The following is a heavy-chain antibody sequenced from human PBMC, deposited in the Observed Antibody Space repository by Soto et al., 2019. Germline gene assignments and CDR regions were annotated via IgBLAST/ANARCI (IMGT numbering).Heavy chain of an antibody. CDR3: ARAPELPGGYYYYYYMDV. J-gene: IGHJ6*03. CDR2: IYSGGST. V-gene: IGHV3-66*01. Sequence: GGSLRLSCAASGFTVSSNYMSWVRQAPGKGLEWVSVIYSGGSTYYADSVKGRFTISRDNSKNTLYLQMNSLRAEDTAVYYCARAPELPGGYYYYYYMDVWGKGTTVTVSS. D-gene: IGHD1-26*01. CDR1: GFTVSSNY.